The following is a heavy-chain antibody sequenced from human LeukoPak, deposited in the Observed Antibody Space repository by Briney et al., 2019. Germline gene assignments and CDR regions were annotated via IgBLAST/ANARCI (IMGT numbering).Heavy chain of an antibody. V-gene: IGHV3-21*01. CDR3: ARESGAAAGTGFDY. CDR1: GFTFSSYS. Sequence: GGSLRLSCAASGFTFSSYSMNWVRQASGKGLEWVSSISSSSSYIYYADSVKGRFTISRDNAKNSLYLQMNSLRAEDTAVYYCARESGAAAGTGFDYWGQGTLVTVSS. CDR2: ISSSSSYI. J-gene: IGHJ4*02. D-gene: IGHD6-13*01.